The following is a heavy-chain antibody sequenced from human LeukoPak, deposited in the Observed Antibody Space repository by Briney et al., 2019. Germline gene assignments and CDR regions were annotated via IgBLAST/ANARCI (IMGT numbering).Heavy chain of an antibody. CDR2: FDPEDGET. V-gene: IGHV1-24*01. CDR3: ARAKFRGSGSYCSFALGY. D-gene: IGHD3-10*01. CDR1: GYTLTELS. J-gene: IGHJ4*02. Sequence: ASVTVSCKVSGYTLTELSMHWVRQAPGKGLEWMGGFDPEDGETIYAQKFQGRVTITADKSTSTAYMELSSLRSEDTAVYYCARAKFRGSGSYCSFALGYWGQGTLVTVSS.